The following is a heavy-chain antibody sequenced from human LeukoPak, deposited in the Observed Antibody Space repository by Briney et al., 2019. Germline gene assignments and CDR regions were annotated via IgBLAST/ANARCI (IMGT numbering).Heavy chain of an antibody. Sequence: SETLSLTCAVSGGSISSTHWWSWVRQPPGKGLEWIGEIYHIGGTNYNPFLKSRVTISMDKSKNQFSLKLSSVTAADTAVYYCARDSSTVTTRHFDYWGQGTLVTVSS. CDR1: GGSISSTHW. D-gene: IGHD4-17*01. CDR3: ARDSSTVTTRHFDY. V-gene: IGHV4-4*02. J-gene: IGHJ4*02. CDR2: IYHIGGT.